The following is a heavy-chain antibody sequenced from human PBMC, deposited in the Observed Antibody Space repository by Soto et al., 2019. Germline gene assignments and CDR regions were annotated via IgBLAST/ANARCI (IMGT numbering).Heavy chain of an antibody. Sequence: GGSLRLSCAASGFTFSSYSMSWVRQAPGLGLEWVAGISGGGHGRDYPDSLKGRFTISRDNSKNMLYLQMNSLRAEDTAVYYCARESWGWFDPWGQGTLVTVSS. CDR2: ISGGGHGR. CDR1: GFTFSSYS. V-gene: IGHV3-23*01. J-gene: IGHJ5*02. D-gene: IGHD3-16*01. CDR3: ARESWGWFDP.